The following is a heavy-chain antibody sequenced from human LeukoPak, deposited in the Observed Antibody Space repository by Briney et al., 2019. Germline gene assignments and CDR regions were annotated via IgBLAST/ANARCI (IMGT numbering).Heavy chain of an antibody. V-gene: IGHV3-23*01. CDR1: GFTFSSYG. Sequence: PGGSLSLSCAASGFTFSSYGMSWVRQAPGKGLEWVSAISGSGGSTYYTDSVKGRFTITRNNSKNSLYLQMNSLRAEDTAVDYCAELGITMIGGVWGKGTTVTISS. J-gene: IGHJ6*04. CDR3: AELGITMIGGV. CDR2: ISGSGGST. D-gene: IGHD3-10*02.